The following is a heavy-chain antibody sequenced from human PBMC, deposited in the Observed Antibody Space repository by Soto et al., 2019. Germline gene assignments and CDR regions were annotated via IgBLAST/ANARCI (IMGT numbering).Heavy chain of an antibody. CDR2: IKTDWTYA. CDR3: AAGGSGYYAN. Sequence: EVQLVESGGDLVQPGGSLRLSCAASGFTFSTYWLHWVRQAPGKGLLWVPRIKTDWTYATYADSVKGRFTISRDNAKNTLSLQMNSLRVEDAAVYYCAAGGSGYYANWGQGTLVTVSS. D-gene: IGHD3-22*01. CDR1: GFTFSTYW. J-gene: IGHJ4*02. V-gene: IGHV3-74*01.